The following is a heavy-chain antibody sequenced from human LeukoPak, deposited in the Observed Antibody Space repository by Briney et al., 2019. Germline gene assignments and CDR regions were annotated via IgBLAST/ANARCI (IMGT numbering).Heavy chain of an antibody. CDR2: INHSGST. D-gene: IGHD6-13*01. Sequence: SETLSLTCAVYGGSFSGYYWSWIRQPPGKGLEWIGEINHSGSTNYNPSLKSRVTISVDRSKNQFSLKLSSVTAADTAVYYCASPDSVGSSWPRRGYYYGMDVWGQGTTVTVSS. V-gene: IGHV4-34*01. J-gene: IGHJ6*02. CDR1: GGSFSGYY. CDR3: ASPDSVGSSWPRRGYYYGMDV.